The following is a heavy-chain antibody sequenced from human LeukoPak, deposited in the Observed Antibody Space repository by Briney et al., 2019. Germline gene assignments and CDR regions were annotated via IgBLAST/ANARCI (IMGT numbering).Heavy chain of an antibody. CDR3: ARVADGSATKVDYFDY. J-gene: IGHJ4*02. CDR1: GGTFSSYA. D-gene: IGHD5-24*01. CDR2: IIPILGIA. Sequence: ASVKVSCKASGGTFSSYAISWVRQAPGQGLEWMGRIIPILGIANYAQKFQGRVTITADKSTSTAYMELSSLRSEDTAVYYCARVADGSATKVDYFDYWGQGTLVTVSS. V-gene: IGHV1-69*04.